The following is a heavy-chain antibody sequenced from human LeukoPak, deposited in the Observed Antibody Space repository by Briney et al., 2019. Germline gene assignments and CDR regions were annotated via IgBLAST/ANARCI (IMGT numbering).Heavy chain of an antibody. J-gene: IGHJ4*02. CDR3: ARRGSSGRNPGPLDY. CDR2: ISYDGINK. CDR1: GFTFSSYA. V-gene: IGHV3-30*04. Sequence: PGRSLRLSCAASGFTFSSYAMHWVRQAPGKGLEWVAIISYDGINKFYADSVKGRFTISRDNSKNTLYLQMNSLRAEDTAVYYCARRGSSGRNPGPLDYWGQGTLVTVSS. D-gene: IGHD1-26*01.